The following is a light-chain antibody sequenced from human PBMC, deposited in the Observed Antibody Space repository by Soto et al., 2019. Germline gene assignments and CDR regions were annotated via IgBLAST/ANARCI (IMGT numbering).Light chain of an antibody. Sequence: DIQMTQSPSTLSGSVGDRVTITCRASQSISNWLAWYQQKPGKAPKLLIYKTSTLDSGVPSRFSGSGSGTEFSLTISSLQPDDFATYYCQQYKSFSLTFGGGTRVEVK. CDR2: KTS. CDR3: QQYKSFSLT. V-gene: IGKV1-5*03. J-gene: IGKJ4*01. CDR1: QSISNW.